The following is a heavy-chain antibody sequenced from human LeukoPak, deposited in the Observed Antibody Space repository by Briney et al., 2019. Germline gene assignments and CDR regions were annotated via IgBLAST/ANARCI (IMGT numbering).Heavy chain of an antibody. J-gene: IGHJ4*02. Sequence: APVKVSCKASGYTFTDYYMHWVRQAPGQGLEWMGWINPNGGGTTYAQKFQGRVTITRDTSISTACMELGSLRSDDTAVYYCANSFDSSSYFSFDYWGQGTLVTVSS. CDR1: GYTFTDYY. CDR2: INPNGGGT. D-gene: IGHD3-22*01. V-gene: IGHV1-2*02. CDR3: ANSFDSSSYFSFDY.